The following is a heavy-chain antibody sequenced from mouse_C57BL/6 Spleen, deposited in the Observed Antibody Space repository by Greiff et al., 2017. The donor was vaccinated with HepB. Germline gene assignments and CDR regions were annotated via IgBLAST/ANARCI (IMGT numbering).Heavy chain of an antibody. V-gene: IGHV1-64*01. CDR3: ARGGGAGFDY. J-gene: IGHJ2*01. CDR2: IHPNSGST. Sequence: VQLQQPGAELVKPGASVKLSCKASGYTFTSYWMHWVKQRPGQGLEWIGMIHPNSGSTNYNEKFKSKATLTVDKSSSTAYMQLSSLTSEGSAVYYGARGGGAGFDYWGQGTTLTGSS. CDR1: GYTFTSYW.